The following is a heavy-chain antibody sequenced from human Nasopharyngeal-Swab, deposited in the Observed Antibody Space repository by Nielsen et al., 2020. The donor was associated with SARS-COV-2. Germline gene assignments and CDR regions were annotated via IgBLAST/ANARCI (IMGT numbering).Heavy chain of an antibody. CDR1: GYTFTSYD. J-gene: IGHJ6*03. Sequence: ASVQVSCKASGYTFTSYDINWVRQATGQGLEWMGWMNPNSGNTVYAQKFQGRVTMTRNTTTSTAYMELSSLRSEDTAVYYCARGFIVATIFHYYYYIDVWGKGTTVTVSS. CDR3: ARGFIVATIFHYYYYIDV. CDR2: MNPNSGNT. D-gene: IGHD5-12*01. V-gene: IGHV1-8*01.